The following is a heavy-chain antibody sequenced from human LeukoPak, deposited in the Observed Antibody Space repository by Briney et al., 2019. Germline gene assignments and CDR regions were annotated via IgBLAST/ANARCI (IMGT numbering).Heavy chain of an antibody. V-gene: IGHV5-51*01. CDR1: GYRFTSYW. CDR3: ARLTYYDILTGYWRAGFDY. Sequence: GESLKISCTGSGYRFTSYWIGWVRQMPGKGLEWMGIIYPGDSDTRYSPSFQGQVTISADKSISTAYLQWSSLKASDTAMYYCARLTYYDILTGYWRAGFDYWGQGTLVTVPS. D-gene: IGHD3-9*01. CDR2: IYPGDSDT. J-gene: IGHJ4*02.